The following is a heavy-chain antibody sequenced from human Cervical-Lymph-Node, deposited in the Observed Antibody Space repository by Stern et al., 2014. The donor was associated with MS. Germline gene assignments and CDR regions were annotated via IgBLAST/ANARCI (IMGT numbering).Heavy chain of an antibody. CDR3: ARPHSPGWSYYFDF. D-gene: IGHD6-19*01. Sequence: MQLVQSGAEVRKPGPSLTISCNISGYTFTDSWIAWVRQIPGQGLEWMGAIFPGASDPRYSPSFQGHVTISVDTSINTAYLQWSDLRASDTAMYYCARPHSPGWSYYFDFWGQGTLVAVSS. CDR1: GYTFTDSW. CDR2: IFPGASDP. V-gene: IGHV5-51*01. J-gene: IGHJ4*02.